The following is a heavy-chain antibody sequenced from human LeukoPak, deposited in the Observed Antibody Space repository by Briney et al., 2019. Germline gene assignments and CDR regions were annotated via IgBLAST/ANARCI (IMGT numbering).Heavy chain of an antibody. J-gene: IGHJ6*02. V-gene: IGHV1-69*13. CDR2: ITPIFGTA. CDR1: GGTFSSYA. CDR3: ARVGDCTNGVCYNYYYYGMDV. D-gene: IGHD2-8*01. Sequence: SVKVFCKASGGTFSSYAISWVRQAPGQGLEWMGGITPIFGTANYAQKFQGRVTITADESTSTAYMELSSLRSEDTAVYYCARVGDCTNGVCYNYYYYGMDVWGQGTTVTVSS.